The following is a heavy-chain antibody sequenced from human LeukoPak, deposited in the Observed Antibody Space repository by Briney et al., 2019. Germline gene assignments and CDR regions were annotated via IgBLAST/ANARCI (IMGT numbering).Heavy chain of an antibody. V-gene: IGHV3-23*01. CDR2: ISGSGNGT. Sequence: GGSLRLSCTASGFTFRTYAMNWVRQAPGKGLEWLSGISGSGNGTYYADSVKGRFIISRDNSKNMVYLQMNSLTVEDTATYYCAKRTMSAFDSRGQGTLLIVSS. CDR3: AKRTMSAFDS. CDR1: GFTFRTYA. J-gene: IGHJ4*02.